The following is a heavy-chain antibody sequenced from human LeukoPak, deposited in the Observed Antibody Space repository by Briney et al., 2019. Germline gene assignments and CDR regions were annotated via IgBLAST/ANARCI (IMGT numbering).Heavy chain of an antibody. CDR1: GGSISNTNYY. CDR3: ATYYYDSSGYYPFDY. V-gene: IGHV4-39*01. J-gene: IGHJ4*02. CDR2: IYYSGST. Sequence: SETLSLTCTVSGGSISNTNYYWGWIRQPPGKGLEWIGSIYYSGSTYYNPSLESRVTISVDTSKNQFSLKLSSVTAADTAVYYCATYYYDSSGYYPFDYWGQGTLVTVSS. D-gene: IGHD3-22*01.